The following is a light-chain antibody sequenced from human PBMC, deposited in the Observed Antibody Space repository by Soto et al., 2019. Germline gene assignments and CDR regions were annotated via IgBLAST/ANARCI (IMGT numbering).Light chain of an antibody. CDR2: DAS. CDR1: QSVSSY. CDR3: QQRSNWPPKLT. V-gene: IGKV3-11*01. Sequence: ENGLTQSPGTLSLSPGERATLSCRASQSVSSYLAWYQQKPGQAPRLLIYDASNRATGIPARFSGSGSGTDFTLTISSLEPEDFAVYYCQQRSNWPPKLTFGGGTKVDI. J-gene: IGKJ4*01.